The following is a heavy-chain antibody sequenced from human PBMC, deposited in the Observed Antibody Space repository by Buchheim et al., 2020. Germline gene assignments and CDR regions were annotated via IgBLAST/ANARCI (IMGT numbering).Heavy chain of an antibody. CDR2: IYTSGST. J-gene: IGHJ5*02. CDR1: GGSISSGSYY. V-gene: IGHV4-61*02. Sequence: QVQLQESGPGLVKPSQTLSLPCTVSGGSISSGSYYWSWIRQPAGKGLEWIGRIYTSGSTNYNPSLKSRVTISVDTYKNQFSLKLSSVTAADTAVYYCARGIRATVTTDWFDPWGQGTL. D-gene: IGHD4-17*01. CDR3: ARGIRATVTTDWFDP.